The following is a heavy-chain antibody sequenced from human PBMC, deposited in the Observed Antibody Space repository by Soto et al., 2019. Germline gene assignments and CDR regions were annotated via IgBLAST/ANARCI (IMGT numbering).Heavy chain of an antibody. Sequence: LRLSCAASGFTFSSYAMSWVRQAPGKGLEWVSAISGSGGSTYYADSVKGRFTISRDNSKNTLYLQMNSLRAEDTAIYYCAKDGVRTGTTRGDYWGQGTLVTVSS. CDR3: AKDGVRTGTTRGDY. D-gene: IGHD1-7*01. J-gene: IGHJ4*02. CDR2: ISGSGGST. CDR1: GFTFSSYA. V-gene: IGHV3-23*01.